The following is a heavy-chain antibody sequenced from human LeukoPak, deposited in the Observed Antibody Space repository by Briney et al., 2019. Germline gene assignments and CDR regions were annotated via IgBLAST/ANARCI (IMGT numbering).Heavy chain of an antibody. Sequence: SETLSLTCTVSGGSISSSSYYWGWIRQPPGKGLEWIGSIYYSGSTYYNPSLKSRVTISVDTSKNQFSLKLSSVTAADTAVYYCARDELEYYYGSGSYYTAAAYWGQGTLVTVSS. V-gene: IGHV4-39*07. D-gene: IGHD3-10*01. J-gene: IGHJ4*02. CDR2: IYYSGST. CDR1: GGSISSSSYY. CDR3: ARDELEYYYGSGSYYTAAAY.